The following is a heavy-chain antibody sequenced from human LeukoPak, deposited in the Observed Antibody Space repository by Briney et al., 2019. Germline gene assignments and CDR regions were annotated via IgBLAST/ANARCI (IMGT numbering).Heavy chain of an antibody. CDR2: VNGYNGHR. CDR1: GYIFTCYG. CDR3: AKDVAAEQWMVAPGDH. J-gene: IGHJ4*02. Sequence: GASVTVSCRASGYIFTCYGITWVRQAPGKGLEWMGWVNGYNGHRNYAQSLQGRVTLTTDTSTSTAYMELTSLTPGDTAVYYCAKDVAAEQWMVAPGDHWGQGTLVTVS. V-gene: IGHV1-18*04. D-gene: IGHD6-19*01.